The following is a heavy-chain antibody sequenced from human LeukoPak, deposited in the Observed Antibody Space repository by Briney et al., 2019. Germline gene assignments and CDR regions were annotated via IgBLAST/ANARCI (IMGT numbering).Heavy chain of an antibody. J-gene: IGHJ4*02. D-gene: IGHD3-16*02. CDR3: ASSGLRLGELSHNFDY. CDR2: FYYSGSN. V-gene: IGHV4-39*01. Sequence: SETLSLTCTVSGGSISSYYWDWIRQPPGKGLEWIGSFYYSGSNYYNPSLKSRVTISVDTSKNQFSLKLSSVTAADTAVYYCASSGLRLGELSHNFDYWGQGTLVTVSS. CDR1: GGSISSYY.